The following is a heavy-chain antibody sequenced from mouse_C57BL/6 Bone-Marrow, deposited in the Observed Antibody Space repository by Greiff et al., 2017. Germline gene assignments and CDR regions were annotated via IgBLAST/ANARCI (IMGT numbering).Heavy chain of an antibody. V-gene: IGHV14-1*01. CDR1: GFNFRDYY. CDR2: IDPEDGDT. CDR3: TTWGNLGAY. J-gene: IGHJ3*01. Sequence: EVKLQESGAELVRPGASVKLSCTASGFNFRDYYLHWVKQRPETGLEWIGRIDPEDGDTDYDPKFQGKDTMTADTSSNTAYLQLSSLTSEDTAVYCGTTWGNLGAYWGQGTLVTVSA. D-gene: IGHD2-1*01.